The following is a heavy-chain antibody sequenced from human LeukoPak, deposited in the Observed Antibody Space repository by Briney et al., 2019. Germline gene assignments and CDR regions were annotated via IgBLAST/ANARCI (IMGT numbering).Heavy chain of an antibody. D-gene: IGHD3-22*01. J-gene: IGHJ4*02. CDR1: GYTFTGYY. CDR2: INPNSGGT. CDR3: ARGDTYYYDSSGYYPPYY. V-gene: IGHV1-2*02. Sequence: ASVKVSCKASGYTFTGYYMHWVRQAPGQGLEWMGWINPNSGGTNYAQKFQGRVTMTRDTSISTAYMELSRLRSDDTAVYYCARGDTYYYDSSGYYPPYYWGQGTLVTVSS.